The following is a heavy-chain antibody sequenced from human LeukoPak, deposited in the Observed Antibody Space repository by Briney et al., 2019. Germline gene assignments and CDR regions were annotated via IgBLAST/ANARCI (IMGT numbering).Heavy chain of an antibody. V-gene: IGHV4-59*11. Sequence: AGTLSLTCTVSGGSLSGHCWSWIRQPPGKGLEWVGYIYSSGSTNYNPPLKSRVTISVDTSKNQFSLKLSSVTAADTAVYYCARGDGTFDYWGQGTLVTVSS. CDR2: IYSSGST. D-gene: IGHD1-1*01. J-gene: IGHJ4*02. CDR3: ARGDGTFDY. CDR1: GGSLSGHC.